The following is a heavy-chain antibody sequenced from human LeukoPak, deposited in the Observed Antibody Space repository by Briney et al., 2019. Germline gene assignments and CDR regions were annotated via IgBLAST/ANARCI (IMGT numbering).Heavy chain of an antibody. CDR3: AKDTAVAGLRSFDY. D-gene: IGHD6-19*01. Sequence: PGRSLRLSCAASGFTFSSYGMHWVRQAPGKGLEWVAVISYVGSNKYYADSVKGRFTISRDNSKNTLYLQMNSLRAEDTAVYYCAKDTAVAGLRSFDYWGQGTLVTVSS. CDR1: GFTFSSYG. V-gene: IGHV3-30*18. J-gene: IGHJ4*02. CDR2: ISYVGSNK.